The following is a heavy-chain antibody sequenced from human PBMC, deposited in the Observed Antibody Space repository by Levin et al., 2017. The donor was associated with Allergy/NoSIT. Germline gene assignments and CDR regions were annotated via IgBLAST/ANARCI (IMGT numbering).Heavy chain of an antibody. CDR3: ARSASPENLEYGCSGGSCFFDY. J-gene: IGHJ4*02. CDR1: GYTFTGYY. D-gene: IGHD2-15*01. CDR2: INPNSGGT. Sequence: GASVKVSCKASGYTFTGYYMHWVRQAPGQGLEWMGRINPNSGGTNYAQKFQGRVTMTRDTSISTAYMELSRLRSDDTAVYYCARSASPENLEYGCSGGSCFFDYWGQGTLVTVSS. V-gene: IGHV1-2*06.